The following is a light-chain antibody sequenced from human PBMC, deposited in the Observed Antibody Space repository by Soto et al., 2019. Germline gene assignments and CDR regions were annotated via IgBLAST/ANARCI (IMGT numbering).Light chain of an antibody. CDR3: QQRSNWPTYT. V-gene: IGKV3-11*01. J-gene: IGKJ2*01. Sequence: EIVLTQSPATLSLSPGERATLSCRDSQSVSSYLAWYQQKPGQAPRLLIYDASNRATGIPARFSGSGSGTDFTHSISSLEPEDFSVYYCQQRSNWPTYTFGQGTKLEIK. CDR2: DAS. CDR1: QSVSSY.